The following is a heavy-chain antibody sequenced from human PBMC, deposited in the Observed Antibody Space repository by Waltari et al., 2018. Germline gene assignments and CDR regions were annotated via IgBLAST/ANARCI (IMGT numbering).Heavy chain of an antibody. Sequence: QVQLQESGPGLVKPSQTLSLTCTVSGGSISSGSYYWDWIRQPAGKGLEWIGRIYTSGSTNYNPSLKSRVTISVDTSKNQFSLKLSSVTAADTAVYYCARSTLLWFGELSYFDYWGQGTLVTVSS. V-gene: IGHV4-61*02. CDR1: GGSISSGSYY. CDR3: ARSTLLWFGELSYFDY. D-gene: IGHD3-10*01. J-gene: IGHJ4*02. CDR2: IYTSGST.